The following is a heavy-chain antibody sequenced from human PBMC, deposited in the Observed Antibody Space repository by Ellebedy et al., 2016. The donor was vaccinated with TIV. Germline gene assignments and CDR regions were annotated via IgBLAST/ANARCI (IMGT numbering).Heavy chain of an antibody. D-gene: IGHD3-22*01. Sequence: GESLKISCNLSDYTFTNYWVGWVRQMPGKGLEWRAMVYPGSSDNKYSPSFQGKVTISADKSISTVYLQWSSLKASDTAMYYCARLSSSRGYTFDYWGQGTVVTVSS. CDR1: DYTFTNYW. CDR3: ARLSSSRGYTFDY. J-gene: IGHJ4*02. CDR2: VYPGSSDN. V-gene: IGHV5-51*01.